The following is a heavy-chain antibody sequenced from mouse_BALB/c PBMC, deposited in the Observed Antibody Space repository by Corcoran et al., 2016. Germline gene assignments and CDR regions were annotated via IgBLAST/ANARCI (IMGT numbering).Heavy chain of an antibody. CDR3: ARGYYGYAMDY. J-gene: IGHJ4*01. D-gene: IGHD1-1*01. V-gene: IGHV1S34*01. CDR1: GCSFTGYY. CDR2: ISCYNGAT. Sequence: LVKTGASVKISCKASGCSFTGYYMHWVKQSHGKSLEWIGYISCYNGATSYNQKFKGKATFTVDTSSSTAYMQFNSLTSEDSAVYYCARGYYGYAMDYWGQGTSVTVSS.